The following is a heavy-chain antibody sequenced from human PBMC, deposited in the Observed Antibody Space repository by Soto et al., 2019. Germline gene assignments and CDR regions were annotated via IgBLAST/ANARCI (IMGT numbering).Heavy chain of an antibody. CDR2: MNPNSGNT. CDR1: GYTFTSYD. D-gene: IGHD2-2*01. V-gene: IGHV1-8*01. CDR3: AREAAALGNDY. J-gene: IGHJ4*02. Sequence: QVQLVQSGPEVKRPGASVKVSCKASGYTFTSYDINGVRQATGQGLEWMGWMNPNSGNTGDAQKFQGRVTMTRNTSISTAYMELSSLRSEDTAVYYCAREAAALGNDYWGQGTLVTVSS.